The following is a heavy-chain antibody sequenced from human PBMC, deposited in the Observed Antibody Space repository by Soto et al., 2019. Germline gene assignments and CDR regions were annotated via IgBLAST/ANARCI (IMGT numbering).Heavy chain of an antibody. D-gene: IGHD3-22*01. CDR2: IIPVFGTA. CDR1: GGTFSSYG. V-gene: IGHV1-69*13. Sequence: SVKVSCKASGGTFSSYGINWVRQAPGQGLEWMGGIIPVFGTANYAQKFQGRVTISADESTSTAYMELSSLRFEDTAVYYCARAPLRDYYGSRGSLASDIWGQGTMVTVSS. CDR3: ARAPLRDYYGSRGSLASDI. J-gene: IGHJ3*02.